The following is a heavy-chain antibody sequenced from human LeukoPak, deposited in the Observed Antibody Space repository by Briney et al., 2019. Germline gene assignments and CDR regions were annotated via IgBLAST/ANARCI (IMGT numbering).Heavy chain of an antibody. D-gene: IGHD6-13*01. Sequence: SLRLSFAASGFTFSSYAMHWVRQAPGKGLEGVAVISYDGSNKYYPDSVKGRFTISRDNSKNPLYLQMNSLRAEDTAVYYCARDLWSSSWYGIDYWGQGTLVTVSS. V-gene: IGHV3-30*04. J-gene: IGHJ4*02. CDR1: GFTFSSYA. CDR3: ARDLWSSSWYGIDY. CDR2: ISYDGSNK.